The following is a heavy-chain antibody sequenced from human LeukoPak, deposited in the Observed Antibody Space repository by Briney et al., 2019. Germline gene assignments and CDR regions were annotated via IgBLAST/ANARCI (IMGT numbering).Heavy chain of an antibody. CDR3: ARAGSSSWSNLRYRDWFDP. Sequence: PSETLSLTCTVSGGSISSSSYYWGWIRQPPGKGVEWIGSIYYSGSNYYTPSLKSRVTISVDTSKHQFSLKLSSVTAADTAVYYCARAGSSSWSNLRYRDWFDPWGQGTLVTVSS. CDR1: GGSISSSSYY. D-gene: IGHD6-13*01. V-gene: IGHV4-39*07. CDR2: IYYSGSN. J-gene: IGHJ5*02.